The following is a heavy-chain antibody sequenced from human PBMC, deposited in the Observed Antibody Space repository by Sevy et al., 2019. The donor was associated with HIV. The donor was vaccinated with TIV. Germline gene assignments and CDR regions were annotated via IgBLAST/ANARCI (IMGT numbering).Heavy chain of an antibody. CDR2: INESGIT. J-gene: IGHJ5*02. CDR3: ARSPPVVVVPGAPSWFDP. Sequence: SETLSLTCAVHDGSFSGYYWNWIRQLPGKGLEWIGEINESGITYYNPSLKSRVTISVDTSKKQFPLKLNSVTAADTAVYFGARSPPVVVVPGAPSWFDPWGQGTLVTVSS. V-gene: IGHV4-34*01. CDR1: DGSFSGYY. D-gene: IGHD2-2*01.